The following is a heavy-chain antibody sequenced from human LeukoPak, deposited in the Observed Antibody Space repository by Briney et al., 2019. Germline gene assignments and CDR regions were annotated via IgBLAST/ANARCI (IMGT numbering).Heavy chain of an antibody. CDR3: ARALVVGYYFDY. D-gene: IGHD2-21*01. CDR1: GFTFSTYG. J-gene: IGHJ4*02. Sequence: GGSLRLSCAASGFTFSTYGMHWVRQAPGKGLEWISYSSSSSSAIFYADSVKGRFTISRDNAKNSLNLQMNSLRVEDTAVYYCARALVVGYYFDYWGQGTLVTVSS. V-gene: IGHV3-48*04. CDR2: SSSSSSAI.